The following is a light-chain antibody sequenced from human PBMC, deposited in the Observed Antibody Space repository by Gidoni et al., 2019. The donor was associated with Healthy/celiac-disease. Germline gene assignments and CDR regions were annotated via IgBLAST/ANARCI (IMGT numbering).Light chain of an antibody. Sequence: DIQMTQSTSPLSASVGDRVTITCQASQDISNYLNWYQQKPRKAPKLLIYDASNLETGVPSRFSGSGSGTYFTSTISSLQPEDIATYYCQQNDNLPTFGQGTRLEIK. J-gene: IGKJ5*01. CDR3: QQNDNLPT. CDR2: DAS. V-gene: IGKV1-33*01. CDR1: QDISNY.